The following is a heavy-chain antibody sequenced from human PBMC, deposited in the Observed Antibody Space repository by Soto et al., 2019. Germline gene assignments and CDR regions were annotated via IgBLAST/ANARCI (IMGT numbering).Heavy chain of an antibody. CDR1: GFTCSGSA. V-gene: IGHV3-73*02. CDR3: TTAQVYYGMEV. CDR2: IRSKANNYAT. Sequence: EVPLVESGGGLVQPGGSLTLSCAASGFTCSGSAVHWVRQAYGKGMEWVGRIRSKANNYATAYAASVQGRFTIFSDDLKNTAYLQMNSLQTEDLAVYYCTTAQVYYGMEVWGQGTRVTVSS. J-gene: IGHJ6*02.